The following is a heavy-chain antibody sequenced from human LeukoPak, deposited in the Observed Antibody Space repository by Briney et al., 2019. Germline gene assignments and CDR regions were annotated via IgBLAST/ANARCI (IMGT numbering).Heavy chain of an antibody. V-gene: IGHV4-39*01. Sequence: SETLSLTCTVPGGSISSSSYYWGWIRQPPGKGLEWIGSIYYSGSTYYNPSLKSRVTISVDTSKNQFSLKLSSVTAADTAVYYCARRTLGPDTAMDPYWYFDLWGRGTLVTVSS. CDR1: GGSISSSSYY. J-gene: IGHJ2*01. CDR2: IYYSGST. D-gene: IGHD5-18*01. CDR3: ARRTLGPDTAMDPYWYFDL.